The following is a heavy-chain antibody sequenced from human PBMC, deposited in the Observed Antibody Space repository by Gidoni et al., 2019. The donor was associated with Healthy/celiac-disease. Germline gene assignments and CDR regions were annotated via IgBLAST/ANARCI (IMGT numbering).Heavy chain of an antibody. D-gene: IGHD3-3*01. CDR1: GGTFSSYA. J-gene: IGHJ4*02. CDR3: ASGATIFGVVVPYYFDY. Sequence: SSVKVSCKASGGTFSSYAISWVRQAPGQGLEWMGGIIPIFGTANYAQKFQGRVTITADESTSTAYMELSSLRSEDTAVYYCASGATIFGVVVPYYFDYWGQGTLVTVSS. V-gene: IGHV1-69*01. CDR2: IIPIFGTA.